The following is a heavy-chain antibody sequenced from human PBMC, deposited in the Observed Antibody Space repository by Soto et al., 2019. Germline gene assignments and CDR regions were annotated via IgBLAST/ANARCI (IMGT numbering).Heavy chain of an antibody. CDR2: INAGNGNT. CDR1: GYTFTSYA. D-gene: IGHD3-9*01. Sequence: GASVKVSCKASGYTFTSYAMHWVRQAPGQRLEWMGWINAGNGNTKYSQKFQGRVTITRDTSASTAYMELSSLRSEDTAVYYCARVEKAYYDILTGYYSHWGQGTLVTVSS. CDR3: ARVEKAYYDILTGYYSH. V-gene: IGHV1-3*01. J-gene: IGHJ4*02.